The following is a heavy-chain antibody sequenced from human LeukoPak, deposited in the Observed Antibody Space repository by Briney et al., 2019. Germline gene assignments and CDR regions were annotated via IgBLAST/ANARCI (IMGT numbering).Heavy chain of an antibody. Sequence: GGSLRLSCAASGFTSSSYAMNWVRQAPGEGLEWGSGISSSGGSTSYADSVKGRFTISRDNSKNTLYLQMNSLRAEDTAVYYCANPWDSSTWYTFDYWGQGTLVTVSS. CDR1: GFTSSSYA. V-gene: IGHV3-23*01. CDR3: ANPWDSSTWYTFDY. D-gene: IGHD6-13*01. CDR2: ISSSGGST. J-gene: IGHJ4*02.